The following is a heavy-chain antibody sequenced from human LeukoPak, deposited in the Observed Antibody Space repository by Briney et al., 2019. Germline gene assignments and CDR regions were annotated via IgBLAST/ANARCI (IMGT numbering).Heavy chain of an antibody. D-gene: IGHD4-17*01. CDR1: GGSISSSSYY. CDR3: ARLNDYGDYVAH. Sequence: SETLSLTCTVSGGSISSSSYYWGWIRQPPGKGLEWIGNIYYSGSTYYNPSLKSRVTISEDTSKNQFSLKLSSVTAADTAAYYCARLNDYGDYVAHWGQGTLVTVSS. V-gene: IGHV4-39*01. CDR2: IYYSGST. J-gene: IGHJ4*02.